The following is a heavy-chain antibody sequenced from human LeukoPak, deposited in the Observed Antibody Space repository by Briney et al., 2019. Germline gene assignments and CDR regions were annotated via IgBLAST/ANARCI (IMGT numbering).Heavy chain of an antibody. Sequence: GGSLRLSCAASGFTFSSYAMSWVRQAPGKGLEWVSAISGSGGSTYYADSVKGRFTISRDNSKNTLYLQMNSLRAEDTAVYCCATPGGDYYYYYYMDVWGKGTTVTVSS. CDR3: ATPGGDYYYYYYMDV. J-gene: IGHJ6*03. D-gene: IGHD3-16*01. V-gene: IGHV3-23*01. CDR1: GFTFSSYA. CDR2: ISGSGGST.